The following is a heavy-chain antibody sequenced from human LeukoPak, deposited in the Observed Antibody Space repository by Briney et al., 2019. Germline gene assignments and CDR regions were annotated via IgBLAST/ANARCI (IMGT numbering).Heavy chain of an antibody. V-gene: IGHV3-30*02. CDR2: IRNDGSDK. J-gene: IGHJ4*02. D-gene: IGHD6-19*01. CDR3: ARDLSRGAYSSGSTGVDY. Sequence: GGSLRLSCAASGFIFNTYGMHWVRQAPGKGLEWVAFIRNDGSDKYYAVSVKGRFTISRDNSKNTLYLQMNSLRAEDTAVYYCARDLSRGAYSSGSTGVDYWGQGTLVTVSS. CDR1: GFIFNTYG.